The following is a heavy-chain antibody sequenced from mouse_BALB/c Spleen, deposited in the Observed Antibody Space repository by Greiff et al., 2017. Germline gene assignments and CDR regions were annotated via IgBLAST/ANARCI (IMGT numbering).Heavy chain of an antibody. D-gene: IGHD3-1*01. J-gene: IGHJ3*01. CDR1: GFSLTSYG. Sequence: VKLVESGPGLVAPSQSLSITCTVSGFSLTSYGVHWVRQPPGKGLEWLGVIWAGGSTNYNSALMSRLSISKDNSKSQVFLKMNSLQTDDTAMYYCARARATSWFAYWGQGTLVTVSA. V-gene: IGHV2-9*02. CDR3: ARARATSWFAY. CDR2: IWAGGST.